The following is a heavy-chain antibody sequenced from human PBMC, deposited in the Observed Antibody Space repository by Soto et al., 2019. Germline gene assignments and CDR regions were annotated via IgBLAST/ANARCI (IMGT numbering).Heavy chain of an antibody. D-gene: IGHD3-16*01. CDR1: GFTFSSYA. V-gene: IGHV3-30-3*01. J-gene: IGHJ6*02. CDR3: RGGMDV. CDR2: ISYDGSNK. Sequence: GGSLRLSCAASGFTFSSYAMHWVRQAPGKGLEWVAVISYDGSNKYYADSVKGRFTISMDNSKNTLYLQMNSLRAEDTAVYYCRGGMDVWGQGTTVTVSS.